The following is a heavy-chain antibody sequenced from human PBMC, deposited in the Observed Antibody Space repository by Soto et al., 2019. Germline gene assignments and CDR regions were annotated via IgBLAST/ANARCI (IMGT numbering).Heavy chain of an antibody. V-gene: IGHV3-30-3*01. D-gene: IGHD4-17*01. CDR2: ISYDGSNK. J-gene: IGHJ4*02. Sequence: QVQLVESGGGVVQPGRSLRLSCVASGFTFSSYAMHWVRQAPGKGLEWVAVISYDGSNKYYADSVKGRFTISRDNSKNTLYLQMNSLRAEDTGVYYCASESYGAEGNWGQGTLVTVS. CDR3: ASESYGAEGN. CDR1: GFTFSSYA.